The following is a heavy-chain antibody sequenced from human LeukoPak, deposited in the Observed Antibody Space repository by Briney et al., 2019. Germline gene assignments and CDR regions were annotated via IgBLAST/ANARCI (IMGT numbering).Heavy chain of an antibody. CDR3: AKRLSYYDSSGYFDY. CDR1: GFTFSSYG. V-gene: IGHV3-30*18. Sequence: GGSLRLSCAASGFTFSSYGMHWVRQAPGKGLEWVAVISYDGSNKYYAHSVKGRFTISRDNSKNTLYLQMNGLRAEDTAVYYCAKRLSYYDSSGYFDYWGQGTLVTVSS. D-gene: IGHD3-22*01. CDR2: ISYDGSNK. J-gene: IGHJ4*02.